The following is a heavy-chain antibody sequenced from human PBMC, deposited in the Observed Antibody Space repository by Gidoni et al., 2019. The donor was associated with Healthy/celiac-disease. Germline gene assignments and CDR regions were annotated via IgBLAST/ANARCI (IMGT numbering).Heavy chain of an antibody. CDR1: GFTFSRYA. CDR2: ISYDGSNK. Sequence: QVQLVESGGGVVQPGRSLRLSCAASGFTFSRYAMHWVRQAPGKGLEWVAVISYDGSNKYYADSVKGRFTISRDNSKNTLYLQMNSLRAEDTAVYYCARDRYYDYIWGSYRYYYYGMDVWGQGTTVTVSS. J-gene: IGHJ6*02. CDR3: ARDRYYDYIWGSYRYYYYGMDV. V-gene: IGHV3-30-3*01. D-gene: IGHD3-16*02.